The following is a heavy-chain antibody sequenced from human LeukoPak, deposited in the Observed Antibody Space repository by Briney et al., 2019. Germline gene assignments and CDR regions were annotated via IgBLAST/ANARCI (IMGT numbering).Heavy chain of an antibody. Sequence: GRSLRLSCAASGFTFDDYAMHWVRQAPGKGLEWVSGISWNSGSIGYADSVKGRLTISRDNAKNSLYLQMNSLRAEDTALYYCAKDVRSYYYYGMDVWGQGTTVTVSS. CDR1: GFTFDDYA. CDR3: AKDVRSYYYYGMDV. V-gene: IGHV3-9*01. J-gene: IGHJ6*02. CDR2: ISWNSGSI. D-gene: IGHD3-10*01.